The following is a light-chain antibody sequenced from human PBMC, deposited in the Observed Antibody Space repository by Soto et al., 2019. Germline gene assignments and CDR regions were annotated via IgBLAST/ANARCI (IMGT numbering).Light chain of an antibody. Sequence: EVVMTQSRVTLSVSPGERATLSCRASRNVDTNLAWYQQKSGQAPRLLIYSASTRATSIPDRFSGSGSGTEFTLTINTLQSEDSAVYYCQQYNNWPPWTFGQGTKVDIK. J-gene: IGKJ1*01. CDR1: RNVDTN. V-gene: IGKV3-15*01. CDR3: QQYNNWPPWT. CDR2: SAS.